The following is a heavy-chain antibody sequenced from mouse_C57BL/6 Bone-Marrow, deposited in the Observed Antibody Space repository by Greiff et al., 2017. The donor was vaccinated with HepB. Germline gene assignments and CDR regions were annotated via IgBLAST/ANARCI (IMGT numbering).Heavy chain of an antibody. CDR3: ARNPLSTVVATDYAMDY. CDR1: GFSLTSYG. V-gene: IGHV2-2*01. Sequence: VQVVESGPGLVQPSQSLSITCTVSGFSLTSYGVHWVRQSPGKGLEWLGVIWSGGSTDYNAAFISRLSISKDNSKSQVFFKMNSLQADDTAIYYCARNPLSTVVATDYAMDYWGQGTSVTVSS. CDR2: IWSGGST. D-gene: IGHD1-1*01. J-gene: IGHJ4*01.